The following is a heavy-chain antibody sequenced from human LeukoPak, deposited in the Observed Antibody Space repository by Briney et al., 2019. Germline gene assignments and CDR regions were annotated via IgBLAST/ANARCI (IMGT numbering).Heavy chain of an antibody. CDR1: GGSISSGDYY. CDR3: ARLFAPGYSYGYPLFDY. CDR2: VFYSGST. V-gene: IGHV4-30-4*01. D-gene: IGHD5-18*01. J-gene: IGHJ4*02. Sequence: SKTLSLTCTVSGGSISSGDYYWSWIRQSPGKGLEWIGYVFYSGSTYYNPSLKSRVTISVDTSKNHFSLKLSSVTAADTAVYYCARLFAPGYSYGYPLFDYWGQGTLVTVSS.